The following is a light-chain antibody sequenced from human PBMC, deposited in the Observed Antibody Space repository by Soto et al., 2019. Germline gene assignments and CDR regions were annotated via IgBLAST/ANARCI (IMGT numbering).Light chain of an antibody. CDR1: QSVSSTY. V-gene: IGKV3-20*01. CDR3: QQYRRSPPSYT. Sequence: EIVLTQSPGTLSLSPGERATLSCRASQSVSSTYLAWYQQKPGQAPRLLIYGASTRAPGVADRFSGSGSGTDLTLTISRLEPEDFAVYFCQQYRRSPPSYTFGQGTKLEIK. J-gene: IGKJ2*01. CDR2: GAS.